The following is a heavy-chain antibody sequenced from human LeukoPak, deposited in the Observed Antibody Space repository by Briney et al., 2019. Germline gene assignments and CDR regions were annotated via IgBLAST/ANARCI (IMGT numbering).Heavy chain of an antibody. J-gene: IGHJ4*02. D-gene: IGHD3-22*01. CDR3: ARNYYDRSCYHQYGY. V-gene: IGHV3-48*03. CDR1: GYTFTSYE. CDR2: ISSSGSTI. Sequence: GGSLRLSCAASGYTFTSYEMHWVRQAPGQGLEWVSYISSSGSTIYYADSVKGRFTISRDNAKNSLYLQMNSLRAENTAVYYCARNYYDRSCYHQYGYCGQGTLVTASS.